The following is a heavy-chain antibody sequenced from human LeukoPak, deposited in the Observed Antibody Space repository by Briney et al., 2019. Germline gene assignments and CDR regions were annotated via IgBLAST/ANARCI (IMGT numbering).Heavy chain of an antibody. CDR3: ATEGDTIFGVVIHNIRFDP. CDR2: ISGSGGST. Sequence: GGSLRLSCAASGFTFSSYAMSWVRQAPGKGLEWVSAISGSGGSTYYADSVKGRFTISRDNSKNTLYLQMNSLRAEDTAVYFCATEGDTIFGVVIHNIRFDPWGQRTLVTVSS. CDR1: GFTFSSYA. V-gene: IGHV3-23*01. J-gene: IGHJ5*02. D-gene: IGHD3-3*01.